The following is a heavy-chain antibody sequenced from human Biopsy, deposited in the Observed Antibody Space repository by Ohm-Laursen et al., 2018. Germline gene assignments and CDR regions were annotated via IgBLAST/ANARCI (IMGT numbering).Heavy chain of an antibody. CDR3: ARPMSRVVAYGMDV. D-gene: IGHD2-15*01. CDR1: GLRFSMYA. CDR2: IGGSGGGT. J-gene: IGHJ6*02. Sequence: LRLSCTASGLRFSMYAMSWVRQAPGKGLEWVSAIGGSGGGTYYADSVKGRFTVSRDDSKNTVYLQMNSLRVEDRAAYYCARPMSRVVAYGMDVWGQGTTVTVSS. V-gene: IGHV3-23*01.